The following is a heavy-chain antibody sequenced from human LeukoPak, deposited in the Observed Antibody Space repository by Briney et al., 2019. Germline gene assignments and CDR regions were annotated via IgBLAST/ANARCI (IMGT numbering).Heavy chain of an antibody. CDR2: IYYSGST. V-gene: IGHV4-39*01. CDR3: ARRTYDFWSGSTSFHYYMDV. J-gene: IGHJ6*03. CDR1: GGSISSSSYY. D-gene: IGHD3-3*01. Sequence: SETLSLTCTVSGGSISSSSYYWGWIRQPPGKGLEWIGSIYYSGSTYYNPSLKSRVTISVDTSKNQFSLKLSSVTATDTAVYYCARRTYDFWSGSTSFHYYMDVWGKGTTVTVSS.